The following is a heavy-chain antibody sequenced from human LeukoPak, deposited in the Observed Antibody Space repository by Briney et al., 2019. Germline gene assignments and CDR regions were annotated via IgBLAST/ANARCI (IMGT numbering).Heavy chain of an antibody. Sequence: GGSLRLSCAASRFTFSTYWMSWVRQAPGKGLEWVANIKQDGREKYYVDSVKGRFTISRDNAKNSLYLQMNSLRAEDTAVYYCARDRGNDYNSYFFDYWGQGILVTVSS. CDR3: ARDRGNDYNSYFFDY. V-gene: IGHV3-7*01. J-gene: IGHJ4*02. D-gene: IGHD5-24*01. CDR1: RFTFSTYW. CDR2: IKQDGREK.